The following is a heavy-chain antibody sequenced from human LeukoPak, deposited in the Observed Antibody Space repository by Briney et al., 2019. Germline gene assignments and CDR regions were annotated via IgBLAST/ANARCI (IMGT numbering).Heavy chain of an antibody. J-gene: IGHJ3*02. CDR3: AREVAAAGRYRDAFDI. Sequence: VASVKVSCKASGYTFTYYYIHWMRQAPGQGLEWMGWINPDSGDTSYAQKFQGWVTMTRDTSISTAYMELSRLRSDDTAVYYCAREVAAAGRYRDAFDIWGQGTMVTVSS. CDR2: INPDSGDT. D-gene: IGHD6-13*01. V-gene: IGHV1-2*04. CDR1: GYTFTYYY.